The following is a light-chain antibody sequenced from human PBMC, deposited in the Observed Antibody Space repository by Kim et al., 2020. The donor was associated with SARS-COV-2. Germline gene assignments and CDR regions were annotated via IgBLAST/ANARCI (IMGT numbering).Light chain of an antibody. CDR2: GNS. V-gene: IGLV1-40*01. CDR3: QSYDSSLSAWI. Sequence: QRVTIACTGGSSSIGAGYDVHWYQQLPETAPKLLIYGNSNRPSGVPDRFSGSKSGTSASLAITGLQTEDEAHYYCQSYDSSLSAWIFGGGTKLTVL. CDR1: SSSIGAGYD. J-gene: IGLJ2*01.